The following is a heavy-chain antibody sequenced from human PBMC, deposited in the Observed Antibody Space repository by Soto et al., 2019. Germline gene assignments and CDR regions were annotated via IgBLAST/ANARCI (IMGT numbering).Heavy chain of an antibody. D-gene: IGHD6-19*01. J-gene: IGHJ4*02. Sequence: EVQLLESGGDLVQPGGSLRLSCAASGFAFSSSVLGWVRQAPGKGLEWVSTITVRGDGTFYADSVKGGFRISRDNSENTLSLRMNSLSPDDTATYYCVKSRAGDFDYCGQGTLVTGSS. CDR1: GFAFSSSV. CDR2: ITVRGDGT. CDR3: VKSRAGDFDY. V-gene: IGHV3-23*01.